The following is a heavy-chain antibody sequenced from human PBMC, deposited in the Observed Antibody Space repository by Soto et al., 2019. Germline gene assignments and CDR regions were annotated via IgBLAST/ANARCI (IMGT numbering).Heavy chain of an antibody. CDR3: TKGATSTFDA. CDR2: VYPSDSDV. CDR1: VYRFTSSW. Sequence: PGESLKISCQGSVYRFTSSWIGWVRQMPVKGLEWLGNVYPSDSDVRYSPSFEGRVTISADNSINTAYLHLLNLKASDTAIYYCTKGATSTFDAWGQGTRVTVSS. D-gene: IGHD3-16*01. J-gene: IGHJ4*02. V-gene: IGHV5-51*01.